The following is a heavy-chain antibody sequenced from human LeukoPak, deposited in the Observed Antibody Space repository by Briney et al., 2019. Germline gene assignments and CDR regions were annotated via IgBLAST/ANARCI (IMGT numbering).Heavy chain of an antibody. CDR1: GGSISSSSYY. V-gene: IGHV4-39*07. D-gene: IGHD3/OR15-3a*01. J-gene: IGHJ4*02. CDR2: IYYSGST. CDR3: ARLEWTGMRYFDY. Sequence: SETLSLTCTVSGGSISSSSYYWGWIRQPPGKGLEWIGSIYYSGSTYYNPSLKSRVTISVDTSKNQFSLKLSSVTAADTAVYYCARLEWTGMRYFDYWGQGTLVTVSS.